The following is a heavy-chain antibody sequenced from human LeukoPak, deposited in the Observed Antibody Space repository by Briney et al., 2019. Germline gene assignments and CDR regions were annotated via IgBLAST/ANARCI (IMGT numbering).Heavy chain of an antibody. CDR1: GDSVSSNSAA. Sequence: SQSLSLTCAISGDSVSSNSAAWNWIRQSPSRGLEWLGRTYYRSKWYNDYAVSVKSRITINPDTSKNQFSLQLNSVTPEDTAVYYCAREQRSGSRSSSSSYFDYWGQGTLVTASS. CDR2: TYYRSKWYN. CDR3: AREQRSGSRSSSSSYFDY. V-gene: IGHV6-1*01. J-gene: IGHJ4*02. D-gene: IGHD6-6*01.